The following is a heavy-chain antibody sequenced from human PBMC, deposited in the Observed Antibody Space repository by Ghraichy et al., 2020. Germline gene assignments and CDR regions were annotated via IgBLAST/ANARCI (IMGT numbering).Heavy chain of an antibody. CDR3: AVVSFGVVRGRPGYFYYYGMDV. Sequence: SVKVSCKGSGGTFNTYAVYWVRQAPEQGLEWMGGIIPIFGTANYAQRFQGRVRITADESTSTAYMELSSLRSDDTAVYYCAVVSFGVVRGRPGYFYYYGMDVWGQGTTVTVSS. CDR1: GGTFNTYA. CDR2: IIPIFGTA. V-gene: IGHV1-69*13. J-gene: IGHJ6*02. D-gene: IGHD3-3*01.